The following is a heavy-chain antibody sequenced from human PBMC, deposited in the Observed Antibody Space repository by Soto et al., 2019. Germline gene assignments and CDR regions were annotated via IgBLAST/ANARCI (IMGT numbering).Heavy chain of an antibody. CDR1: GFTFSSYW. V-gene: IGHV3-74*01. D-gene: IGHD3-10*01. Sequence: EVQLVESGGNLVQPGGSLRLSCAASGFTFSSYWIHWVRQPPGKGLLWVSRINTDGSTTNYADSVKGRFTISRDNAKNTLYLQMNSLRAEDTAVYYCARGASGNYYLDYWGQGALVIISS. CDR2: INTDGSTT. J-gene: IGHJ4*02. CDR3: ARGASGNYYLDY.